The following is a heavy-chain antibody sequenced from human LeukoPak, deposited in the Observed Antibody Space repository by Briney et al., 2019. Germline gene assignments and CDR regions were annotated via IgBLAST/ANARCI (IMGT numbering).Heavy chain of an antibody. D-gene: IGHD3-22*01. V-gene: IGHV1-2*02. Sequence: ASVKVSRKASGYTFTGSYMHWVRQAPGQGLEWMGWINPNSGGTNYAQRFQGRVTMTRDTSISTAYMELSRLRSDDTAVYYCARTPGYYYDSSGLDYWGQGTLVTVSS. CDR2: INPNSGGT. J-gene: IGHJ4*02. CDR1: GYTFTGSY. CDR3: ARTPGYYYDSSGLDY.